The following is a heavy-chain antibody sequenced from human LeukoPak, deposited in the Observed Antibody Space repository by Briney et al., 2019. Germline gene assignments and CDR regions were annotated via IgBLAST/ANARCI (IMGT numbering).Heavy chain of an antibody. CDR3: ARGKYSSSWDPSSDY. D-gene: IGHD6-13*01. CDR2: ISSSSSTI. CDR1: GFTFSSYS. J-gene: IGHJ4*02. V-gene: IGHV3-48*02. Sequence: GGSLRLSCAASGFTFSSYSMNWVRQAPGKGLEWVSYISSSSSTIYYADSVKGRFTIPRDNAKNSLYLQMNSLRDEDTAVYYCARGKYSSSWDPSSDYWGQGTLVTVSS.